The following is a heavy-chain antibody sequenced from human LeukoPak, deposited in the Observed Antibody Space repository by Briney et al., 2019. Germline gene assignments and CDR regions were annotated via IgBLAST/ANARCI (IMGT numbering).Heavy chain of an antibody. D-gene: IGHD5-24*01. Sequence: PGGSLRLSCAASGFTFSSDWMCWVRQAPGKGLEWVANIKQDGGEKYYVDSVKGRFTISRDNAKNSLYLQMNSLRPEDTAVYYCARRGDGNLYYFDHWGQGTLVTASS. V-gene: IGHV3-7*04. CDR1: GFTFSSDW. CDR2: IKQDGGEK. J-gene: IGHJ4*02. CDR3: ARRGDGNLYYFDH.